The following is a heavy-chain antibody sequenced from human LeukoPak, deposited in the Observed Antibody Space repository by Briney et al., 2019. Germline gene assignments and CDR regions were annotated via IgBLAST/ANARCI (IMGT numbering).Heavy chain of an antibody. CDR1: GYTFTGYY. D-gene: IGHD6-13*01. CDR3: ARVNPTVYSSDWYYAFDI. J-gene: IGHJ3*02. V-gene: IGHV1-2*04. CDR2: INPNSGGT. Sequence: ASVKVSCKASGYTFTGYYIHWVRQAPGQGLEWMGWINPNSGGTNYAQKFQGWVSMTRETSIRTAYMELSRLKYDDTAVYYCARVNPTVYSSDWYYAFDIWGQGTMVTVSS.